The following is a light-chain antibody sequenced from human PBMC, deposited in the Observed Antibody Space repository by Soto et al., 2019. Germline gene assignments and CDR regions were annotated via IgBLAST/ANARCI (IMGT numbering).Light chain of an antibody. CDR2: GAS. CDR1: QSVRSTS. V-gene: IGKV3-20*01. Sequence: DIVLTQSPGTLALSPGERATLSCRASQSVRSTSLAWYQQKPGQAPRLLIYGASNRATGIPDRFSGSGSGTDFTLTISRLEPEDFAVYYCQQHGSSPITFGQGTRLEIK. CDR3: QQHGSSPIT. J-gene: IGKJ5*01.